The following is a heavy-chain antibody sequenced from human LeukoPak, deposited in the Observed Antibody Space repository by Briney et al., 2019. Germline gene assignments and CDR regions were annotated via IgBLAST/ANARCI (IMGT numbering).Heavy chain of an antibody. CDR3: ARGGTTETTYY. D-gene: IGHD1-7*01. CDR2: IYYSGST. J-gene: IGHJ4*02. V-gene: IGHV4-31*03. CDR1: GGSISSGGYY. Sequence: SETLSLTCTVSGGSISSGGYYWSWIRQHPGKGLEWIGYIYYSGSTYYNPSLKSRVTIPVDTSKNQFSLKLSSVTAADTAVYYCARGGTTETTYYWGQGTLVTVSS.